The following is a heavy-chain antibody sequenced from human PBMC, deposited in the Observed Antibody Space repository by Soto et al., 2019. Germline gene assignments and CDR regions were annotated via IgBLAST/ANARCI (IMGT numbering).Heavy chain of an antibody. CDR3: ARARLRAVYAFDI. CDR2: IYYSGST. CDR1: GGSVSSGAYY. D-gene: IGHD5-12*01. Sequence: SETLSLTCTVSGGSVSSGAYYWTWIRQRPGKGLGWIGYIYYSGSTYYSPSLKSRLSISLDTSKNQFSLRLSSVTAADTAMYYCARARLRAVYAFDIWGQGTMVTVSS. V-gene: IGHV4-31*03. J-gene: IGHJ3*02.